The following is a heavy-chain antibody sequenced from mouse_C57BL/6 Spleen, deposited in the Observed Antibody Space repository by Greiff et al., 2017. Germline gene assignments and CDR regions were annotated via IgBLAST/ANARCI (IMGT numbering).Heavy chain of an antibody. V-gene: IGHV5-4*01. Sequence: EVQVVESGGGLVKPGGSLKLSCAASGFTFSSYAMSWVRQTPEKRLEWVATISDGGSYTYYPDNVKGRFTISRDNAKNNLYLQMSHLKSEDTAMYYCARDGGWLLPFAYWGQGTLVTVSA. CDR3: ARDGGWLLPFAY. CDR1: GFTFSSYA. D-gene: IGHD2-3*01. J-gene: IGHJ3*01. CDR2: ISDGGSYT.